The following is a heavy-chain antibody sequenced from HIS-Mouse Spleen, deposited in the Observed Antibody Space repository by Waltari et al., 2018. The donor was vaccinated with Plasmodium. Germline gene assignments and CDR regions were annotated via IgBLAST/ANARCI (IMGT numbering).Heavy chain of an antibody. J-gene: IGHJ4*02. CDR3: ARAAIAWGSPYYFDY. V-gene: IGHV3-53*02. Sequence: EVQLVETGGGLIQPGGSVRLSGAASGFTFSSHYISWVRQAPGKGLELVSVIYSGGSTYYADSVKGRFTISRDNSKNTLYLQMNSLRAEDTAVYYCARAAIAWGSPYYFDYWGQGTLVTVSS. CDR2: IYSGGST. D-gene: IGHD7-27*01. CDR1: GFTFSSHY.